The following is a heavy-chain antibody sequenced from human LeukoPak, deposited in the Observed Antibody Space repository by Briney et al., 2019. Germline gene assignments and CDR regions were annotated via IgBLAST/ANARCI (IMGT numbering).Heavy chain of an antibody. CDR1: GFTFSSYW. D-gene: IGHD1-26*01. Sequence: GGSLRLSCAASGFTFSSYWMSWVRQAPGKGLEWVANINQDGSEKYYVDSVKGRFTVSKDNAKNSLYLQMNSLRAEDTAVYYCARRYSGNYRMDYWGQGTLVTVSS. J-gene: IGHJ4*02. CDR2: INQDGSEK. V-gene: IGHV3-7*01. CDR3: ARRYSGNYRMDY.